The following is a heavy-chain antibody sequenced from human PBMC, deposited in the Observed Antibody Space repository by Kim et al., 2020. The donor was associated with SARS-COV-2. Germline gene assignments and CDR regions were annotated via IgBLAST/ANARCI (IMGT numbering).Heavy chain of an antibody. V-gene: IGHV4-39*01. CDR3: ASLRGQWLVLDPFFDY. J-gene: IGHJ4*02. Sequence: PSLKSRVTISVDTSKNQFSLKLSSVTAADTAVYYCASLRGQWLVLDPFFDYWGQGTLVTVSS. D-gene: IGHD6-19*01.